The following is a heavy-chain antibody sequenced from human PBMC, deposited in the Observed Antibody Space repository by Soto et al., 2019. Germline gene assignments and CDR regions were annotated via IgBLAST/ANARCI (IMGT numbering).Heavy chain of an antibody. J-gene: IGHJ4*02. CDR3: AKGRWELAHPYFDY. V-gene: IGHV3-30*18. CDR2: ISYDGSNK. Sequence: GGSLRLSCAASGFTFSSYGMHWVRQAPGKGLEWVAVISYDGSNKYYADSVKGRFTISRDNSKNTLYLQMNSLRAEDTAVYYCAKGRWELAHPYFDYWGQGTLVTVSS. D-gene: IGHD1-26*01. CDR1: GFTFSSYG.